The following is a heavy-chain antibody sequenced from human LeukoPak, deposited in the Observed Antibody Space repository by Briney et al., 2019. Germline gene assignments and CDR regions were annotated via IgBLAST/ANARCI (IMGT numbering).Heavy chain of an antibody. V-gene: IGHV4-59*08. CDR3: ARRLPYDILTGYYYGMDV. D-gene: IGHD3-9*01. CDR2: IDYSGST. CDR1: GGSISSYY. Sequence: SETLSLTCTVSGGSISSYYWSWIRQPPGKGLEWIGYIDYSGSTNYNPSLKSRVTISVDTSKNQFSLKLSSVTAADTAVNYCARRLPYDILTGYYYGMDVWGQGTTVTVSS. J-gene: IGHJ6*02.